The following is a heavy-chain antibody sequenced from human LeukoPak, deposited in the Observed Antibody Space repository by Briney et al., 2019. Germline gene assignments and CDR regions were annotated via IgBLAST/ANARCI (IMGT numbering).Heavy chain of an antibody. CDR2: IHGDGSTT. D-gene: IGHD4-23*01. Sequence: GGSLRLSCAVPGFPFSTYWMHWVRQAPGKGLVWVSRIHGDGSTTTYADSVKGQFTISRDNAKNTLYLQMNSLRAEDTAVYYCARDGDYGGAYLYFDYWGQGTPVTVSS. CDR1: GFPFSTYW. V-gene: IGHV3-74*01. J-gene: IGHJ4*02. CDR3: ARDGDYGGAYLYFDY.